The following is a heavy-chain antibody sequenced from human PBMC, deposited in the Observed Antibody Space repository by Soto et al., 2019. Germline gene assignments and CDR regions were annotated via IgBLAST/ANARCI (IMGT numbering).Heavy chain of an antibody. CDR3: ARLNSGSYYYFDY. CDR2: IIPIFGTA. Sequence: SVKVSCKASGGTFSSYAISWVRQAPGQGLEWMGGIIPIFGTANYAQKFQGRVTITADESTSTAYMELSSLRSEDTAVYYCARLNSGSYYYFDYWGQGTLVNVSS. CDR1: GGTFSSYA. V-gene: IGHV1-69*13. J-gene: IGHJ4*02. D-gene: IGHD1-26*01.